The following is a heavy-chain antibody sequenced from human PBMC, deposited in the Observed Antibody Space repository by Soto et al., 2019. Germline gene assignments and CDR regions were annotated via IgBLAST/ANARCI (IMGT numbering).Heavy chain of an antibody. V-gene: IGHV1-3*01. Sequence: ASVKVSCKASGYTFTSYAMHWLRQAPGQRLEWMGWINAGNGNTKYSQKFQGRVTITRDTSASTAYMELSSLRSEDTAVYYCARAYYYDSSGYPPDYWGQGTLVTVSS. J-gene: IGHJ4*02. D-gene: IGHD3-22*01. CDR3: ARAYYYDSSGYPPDY. CDR1: GYTFTSYA. CDR2: INAGNGNT.